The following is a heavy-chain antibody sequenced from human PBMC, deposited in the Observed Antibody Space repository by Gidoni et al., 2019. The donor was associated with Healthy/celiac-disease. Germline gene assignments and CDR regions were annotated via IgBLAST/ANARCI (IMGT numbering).Heavy chain of an antibody. CDR1: GYTLTELS. CDR2: FDPEDGET. Sequence: QVQLVQSGAEVKKPGASAKVSCKVSGYTLTELSMHWVRQAPGKGLEWMGGFDPEDGETIYAQKFQGRVTMTEDTSTDTAYMELSSLRSEDTAVYYCAAHYYGSGSYYTLVPYYYYGMDVWGQGTTVTVSS. J-gene: IGHJ6*02. V-gene: IGHV1-24*01. D-gene: IGHD3-10*01. CDR3: AAHYYGSGSYYTLVPYYYYGMDV.